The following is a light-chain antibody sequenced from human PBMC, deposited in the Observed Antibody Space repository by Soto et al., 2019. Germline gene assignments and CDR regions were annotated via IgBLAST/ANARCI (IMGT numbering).Light chain of an antibody. CDR3: CSYAGSYTSL. CDR1: SSDVGTYNY. CDR2: DVS. V-gene: IGLV2-11*01. J-gene: IGLJ2*01. Sequence: QSALTQPRSVSGSPGQSVTISCTGTSSDVGTYNYVSWYQQHPGKAPKLMIYDVSQRPSGVPDRLSGSKSGNTASLTISGLQAGDESDYYCCSYAGSYTSLLGGGTKLTVL.